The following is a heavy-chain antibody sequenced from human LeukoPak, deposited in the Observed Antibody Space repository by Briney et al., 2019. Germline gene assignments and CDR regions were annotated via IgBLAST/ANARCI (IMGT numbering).Heavy chain of an antibody. D-gene: IGHD2-15*01. CDR3: ARVSGCSGGSCTSLKY. CDR1: GFTFSSYE. V-gene: IGHV3-30-3*01. CDR2: ISYDGTNK. J-gene: IGHJ4*02. Sequence: PGGSLRLSCGASGFTFSSYEMHWVRQAPGKGLEWVTLISYDGTNKYYSDSVKGRFTTSRDNSNNTVYLQMDSLTAEDTAVYFCARVSGCSGGSCTSLKYWGPGTLVIVSS.